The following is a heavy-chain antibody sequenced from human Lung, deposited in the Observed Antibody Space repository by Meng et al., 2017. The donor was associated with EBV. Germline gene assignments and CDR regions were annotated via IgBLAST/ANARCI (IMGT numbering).Heavy chain of an antibody. J-gene: IGHJ5*02. CDR2: VHYTGST. D-gene: IGHD6-19*01. V-gene: IGHV4-39*01. Sequence: GQAQVQPPETLSMTSTVCGDASSSFYCWGWIRQPPGRGLKWIGSVHYTGSTYYSPSLKSRVTVSVDTSKNQFSLRLTSVTAADTAVYYCARPFPSWQSPRLDPFGAWGQGTLVTVSS. CDR3: ARPFPSWQSPRLDPFGA. CDR1: GDASSSFYC.